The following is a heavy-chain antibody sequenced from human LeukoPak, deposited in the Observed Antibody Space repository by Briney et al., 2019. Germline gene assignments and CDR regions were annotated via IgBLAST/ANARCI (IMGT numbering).Heavy chain of an antibody. V-gene: IGHV3-7*03. CDR3: ARGGGLDV. CDR1: GFTFSNYG. CDR2: INHNGNVN. J-gene: IGHJ6*02. D-gene: IGHD3-16*01. Sequence: QPGRSLRLSCAASGFTFSNYGMHWVRQAPGKGLEWVASINHNGNVNYYVDSVKGRFTISRDNAKNSLYLQMSNLRAEDTAVYFCARGGGLDVWGQGATVTVSS.